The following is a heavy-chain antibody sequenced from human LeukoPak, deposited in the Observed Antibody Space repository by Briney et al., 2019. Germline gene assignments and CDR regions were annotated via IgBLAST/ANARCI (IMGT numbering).Heavy chain of an antibody. J-gene: IGHJ4*02. Sequence: HPWGSLRLSCAASGFIFSSSWVHWIRQPPGRGLVWVSRMNSDGSTINYADSVKGRFTVSRDNAKSTLYLQMNSLRAEDTAVYYCARGGNYYLDYWGQGTLVTVSS. V-gene: IGHV3-74*01. CDR3: ARGGNYYLDY. D-gene: IGHD1-1*01. CDR2: MNSDGSTI. CDR1: GFIFSSSW.